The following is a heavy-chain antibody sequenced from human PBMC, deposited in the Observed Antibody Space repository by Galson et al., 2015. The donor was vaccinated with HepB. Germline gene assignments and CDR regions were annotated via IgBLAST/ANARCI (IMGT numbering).Heavy chain of an antibody. Sequence: QSGAEVKKPGDSLRISCKGSGYSFTNYWISWVRQVPGKGLEWTGTIDPSDSYTNYSPSFQGHVTISVDKSISTAYLQWSSLKASDTAMYYCARLYNVVVVDWSDPWGQGTLVTVSS. CDR3: ARLYNVVVVDWSDP. CDR1: GYSFTNYW. J-gene: IGHJ5*02. V-gene: IGHV5-10-1*01. D-gene: IGHD2-15*01. CDR2: IDPSDSYT.